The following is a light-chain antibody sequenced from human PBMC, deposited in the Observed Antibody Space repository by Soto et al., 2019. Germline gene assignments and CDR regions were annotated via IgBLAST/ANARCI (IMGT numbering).Light chain of an antibody. Sequence: ENVLTQSPGTLSLSPGERATLSCRASQTVRRNYLAWYQQKPGQAPRLLIYAASSRATGIPDRFGGSGSGTDFTLTISRLEPEDSAVYYCQQYSDSPMYTFGQGTKLEIK. J-gene: IGKJ2*01. CDR2: AAS. CDR1: QTVRRNY. V-gene: IGKV3-20*01. CDR3: QQYSDSPMYT.